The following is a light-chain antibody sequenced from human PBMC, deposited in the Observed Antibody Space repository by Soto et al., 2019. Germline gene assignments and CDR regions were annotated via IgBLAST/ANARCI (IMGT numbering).Light chain of an antibody. V-gene: IGLV1-44*01. CDR1: SSNIGSTS. CDR3: AAWDDTLKRYV. J-gene: IGLJ1*01. CDR2: SNN. Sequence: QSVLTQPPSASGTPGQRVTISCSGSSSNIGSTSVNWYQHLPGTAPKLIIYSNNQRPSGVPDRFSGSKSGTSASLAISGLQSEDESDYYCAAWDDTLKRYVFGTGTKVTVL.